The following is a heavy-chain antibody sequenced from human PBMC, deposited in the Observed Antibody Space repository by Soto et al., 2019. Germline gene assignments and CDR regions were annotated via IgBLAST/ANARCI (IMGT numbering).Heavy chain of an antibody. CDR2: LMPLYAKP. V-gene: IGHV1-69*06. CDR3: ASLNKWSSGDGRIDV. J-gene: IGHJ6*02. Sequence: QVQLVQSGAEVKKPGSSVKVSCKASGGTFNTYTISWVRQVPGQGLEWLGGLMPLYAKPTYAQPFLGRLTIAADKHTSTVYMELSSLRSEDTALYYCASLNKWSSGDGRIDVWGRGTAVSVYS. CDR1: GGTFNTYT. D-gene: IGHD1-26*01.